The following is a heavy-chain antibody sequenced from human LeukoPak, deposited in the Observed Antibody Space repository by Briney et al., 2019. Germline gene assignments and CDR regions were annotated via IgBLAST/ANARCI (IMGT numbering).Heavy chain of an antibody. CDR2: ISRSSTYI. J-gene: IGHJ5*02. CDR1: RFTFSPYS. Sequence: PGGSLRLSCAASRFTFSPYSMSWVRQAPGKGLEWVSSISRSSTYIYYADSVKGRFTISRDNAQNSLYLQMNSLRAEDTAVYYCAKVRTVRGEGNWFDPWGQGTLVTVSS. V-gene: IGHV3-21*01. CDR3: AKVRTVRGEGNWFDP. D-gene: IGHD3-10*01.